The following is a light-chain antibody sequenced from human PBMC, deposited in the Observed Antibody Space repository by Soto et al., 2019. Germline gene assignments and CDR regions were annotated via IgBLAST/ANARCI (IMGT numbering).Light chain of an antibody. Sequence: EIVMTQSPATLSVSPGERATLSCRASQSVSSNLAWYQQKPGQAPRLLIYGASTRATGIPARFSGSGSGTDSTLTISSLQSEDFAVYYCQQYNNWTRTFGQGTKLEIK. CDR2: GAS. V-gene: IGKV3-15*01. CDR1: QSVSSN. J-gene: IGKJ2*01. CDR3: QQYNNWTRT.